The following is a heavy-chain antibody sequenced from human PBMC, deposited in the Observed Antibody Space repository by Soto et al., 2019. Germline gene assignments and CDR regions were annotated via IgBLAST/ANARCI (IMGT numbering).Heavy chain of an antibody. J-gene: IGHJ6*02. CDR3: ARDVXXVGXXXXPXXXGRDV. CDR1: GYTFTGYY. D-gene: IGHD1-26*01. V-gene: IGHV1-2*04. Sequence: QVQLVQSGAEVKXPGAXVKVSCKASGYTFTGYYMHWVRQAPGQGLEWMGWINPNSGGTNYAQKFQGWVPMTRDTSISTAYRERGRLRSDDTAVYYCARDVXXVGXXXXPXXXGRDVWGQGTTVTVSS. CDR2: INPNSGGT.